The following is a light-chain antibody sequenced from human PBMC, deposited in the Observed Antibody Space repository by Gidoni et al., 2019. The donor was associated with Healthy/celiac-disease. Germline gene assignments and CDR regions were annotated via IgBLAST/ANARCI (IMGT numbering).Light chain of an antibody. CDR1: SSNIGAGYD. CDR2: GNS. V-gene: IGLV1-40*01. CDR3: QAYDSSLGGGV. Sequence: QSVPTQQPSVSGAPGQTVTISCTGSSSNIGAGYDVHWYQQHPGKALKLLIYGNSNRPSGVPDRFSGSKSGTSASLAITGLQAGDEADYYCQAYDSSLGGGVFGGGTKLTVL. J-gene: IGLJ3*02.